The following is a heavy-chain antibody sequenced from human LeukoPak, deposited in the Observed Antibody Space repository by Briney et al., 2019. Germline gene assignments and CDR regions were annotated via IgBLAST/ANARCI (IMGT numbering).Heavy chain of an antibody. J-gene: IGHJ4*02. CDR3: AHGSMYQLDY. D-gene: IGHD2-2*01. Sequence: GGSLRLSCAASGFTFRNNWMSWVRQAPGKGLEWVANIKQDRSEKYYVDSVKGRFTISRDNAKNSLYLQMNSLRAEDTAVYYCAHGSMYQLDYWGQGTLVTVSS. V-gene: IGHV3-7*03. CDR1: GFTFRNNW. CDR2: IKQDRSEK.